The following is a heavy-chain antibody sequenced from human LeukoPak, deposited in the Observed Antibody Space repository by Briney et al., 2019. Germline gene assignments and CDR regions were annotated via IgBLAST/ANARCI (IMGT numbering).Heavy chain of an antibody. Sequence: GGSLRLSCEVSGFTFSSYWMSWVRQAPGKGLEWVAIISYDGGEIYYVDSVKGRFTLSRDNAKSSVYLQMNSLRAEDAAVYYCARDKPRGSYDGSILDSWGQGPLVTVSS. D-gene: IGHD3-16*01. CDR1: GFTFSSYW. J-gene: IGHJ4*02. CDR3: ARDKPRGSYDGSILDS. V-gene: IGHV3-7*01. CDR2: ISYDGGEI.